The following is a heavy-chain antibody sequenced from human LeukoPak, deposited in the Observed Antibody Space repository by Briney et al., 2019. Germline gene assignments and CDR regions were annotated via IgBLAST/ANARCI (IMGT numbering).Heavy chain of an antibody. CDR1: GGTFSSYA. CDR3: ARDHCSGGSRYFGEI. D-gene: IGHD2-15*01. V-gene: IGHV1-69*13. J-gene: IGHJ4*02. CDR2: IIPIFGTA. Sequence: GASVKVSCKASGGTFSSYAISWVRQAPGQGLEWMGGIIPIFGTANYAQKFQGRVTITADESTSTAYMELSSLRSEDTAVYYCARDHCSGGSRYFGEIWGQGTLVTVSS.